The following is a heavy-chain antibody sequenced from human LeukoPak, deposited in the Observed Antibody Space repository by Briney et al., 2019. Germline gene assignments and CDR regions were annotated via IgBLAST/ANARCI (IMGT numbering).Heavy chain of an antibody. V-gene: IGHV4-61*08. Sequence: KASETLSRTCTVSGGSVSSGGYYWSWIRQPPGKRQEWIGYIYYTGMTNYNPSLKSRVTILVATSKNQFSLKLSSVTAADTAVYYCARRYCSGGSCCWDSWGQGSLVNVSS. J-gene: IGHJ4*02. D-gene: IGHD2-15*01. CDR2: IYYTGMT. CDR1: GGSVSSGGYY. CDR3: ARRYCSGGSCCWDS.